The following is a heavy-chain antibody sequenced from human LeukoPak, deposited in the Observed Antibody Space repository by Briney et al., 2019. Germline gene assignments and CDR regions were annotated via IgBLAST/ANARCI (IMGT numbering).Heavy chain of an antibody. D-gene: IGHD3-9*01. CDR3: ARRDILTGYLYYFDY. Sequence: GESLKISCKGSGYIFTSSWISWVRQMPGKGLECMGRIDPSDSYTNYSPSFQGHVTISADKSISTAYLQWSSLKASDTAMYYCARRDILTGYLYYFDYWGQGTLVTVSS. V-gene: IGHV5-10-1*01. CDR2: IDPSDSYT. CDR1: GYIFTSSW. J-gene: IGHJ4*02.